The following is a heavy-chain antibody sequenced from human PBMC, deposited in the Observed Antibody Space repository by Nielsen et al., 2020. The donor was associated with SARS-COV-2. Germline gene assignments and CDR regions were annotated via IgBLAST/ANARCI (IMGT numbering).Heavy chain of an antibody. CDR2: VRGGSSYI. CDR1: GFRFIDYY. Sequence: GESLQISCVASGFRFIDYYMIWIRQAPGGGLEWVASVRGGSSYIHYADSVKGRFTVSRDNGRRSLYLEMNILRVEDTAVYYCLRDYDWAYGNVWGQGTTVAVSS. V-gene: IGHV3-11*05. J-gene: IGHJ6*02. CDR3: LRDYDWAYGNV. D-gene: IGHD1-1*01.